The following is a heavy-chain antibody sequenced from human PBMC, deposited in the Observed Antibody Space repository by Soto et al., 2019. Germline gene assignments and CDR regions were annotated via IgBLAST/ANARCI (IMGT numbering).Heavy chain of an antibody. CDR2: ISYDGSNK. CDR3: ASCIAVSSAFDY. V-gene: IGHV3-30*03. D-gene: IGHD6-19*01. J-gene: IGHJ4*02. CDR1: GFTFSGYA. Sequence: PGGSLRLSCAASGFTFSGYAMHWVRQAPGKGLEWVAVISYDGSNKYYADSVKGRFTISRDNSKNTLYLQMNSLRAEDTAVYYCASCIAVSSAFDYWGQGTLVTVSS.